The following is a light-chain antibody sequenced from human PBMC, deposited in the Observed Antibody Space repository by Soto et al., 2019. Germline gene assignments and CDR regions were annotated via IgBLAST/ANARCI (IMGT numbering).Light chain of an antibody. CDR3: QQSGSSPPRYT. CDR1: QSVSSSY. V-gene: IGKV3-20*01. CDR2: GAS. J-gene: IGKJ2*01. Sequence: EIVLTQSPGTLSLSPGERATLSCRASQSVSSSYLAWYQQKPGQAPRLLIYGASNRATDIPDRFSGSGSGTDFTLTISRLEPEDFAVYYWQQSGSSPPRYTFGQGTKLEIK.